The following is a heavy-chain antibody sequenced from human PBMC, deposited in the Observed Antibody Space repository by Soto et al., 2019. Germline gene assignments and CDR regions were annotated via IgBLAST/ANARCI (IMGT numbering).Heavy chain of an antibody. V-gene: IGHV4-59*01. CDR3: ASQGPIAVAGTHYYYYGMDV. CDR1: GGSISSYY. CDR2: IYYSGST. J-gene: IGHJ6*02. D-gene: IGHD6-19*01. Sequence: SETLSLTCTVSGGSISSYYWSWIRQPPGKGLEWIGYIYYSGSTNYNPSLKSRVTISVDTSKNQFSLKLSSVTAADTAVYYCASQGPIAVAGTHYYYYGMDVWGQGTTVTVSS.